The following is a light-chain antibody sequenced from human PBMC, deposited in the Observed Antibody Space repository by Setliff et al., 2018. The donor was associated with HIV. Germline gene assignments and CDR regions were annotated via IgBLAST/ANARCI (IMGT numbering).Light chain of an antibody. J-gene: IGKJ5*01. CDR2: GAS. V-gene: IGKV3-20*01. Sequence: EIVLTQSPGTLSLSPGERATLSCRASQSVRSSYLAWYQQKPGQAPRLLISGASSRATGISDRFSGSGSGTDFTLTINRLEPEDFAVYFCHQYGSSPITVGQGTRLEIK. CDR3: HQYGSSPIT. CDR1: QSVRSSY.